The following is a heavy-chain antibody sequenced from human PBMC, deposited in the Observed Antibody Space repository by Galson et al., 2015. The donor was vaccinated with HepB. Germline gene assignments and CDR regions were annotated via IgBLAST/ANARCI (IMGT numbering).Heavy chain of an antibody. J-gene: IGHJ3*02. V-gene: IGHV1-18*04. D-gene: IGHD2-21*02. CDR2: ISAYNGNT. Sequence: SVKVSCKASGYTFTSYGISWVRQAPGQGLEWMGWISAYNGNTNYAQKLQGRVTMTTDTSTSTAYMELRSLRSDDTAVYYCARGGSLAYCGGDCYLGDAFDIWGQGTMVTVSS. CDR1: GYTFTSYG. CDR3: ARGGSLAYCGGDCYLGDAFDI.